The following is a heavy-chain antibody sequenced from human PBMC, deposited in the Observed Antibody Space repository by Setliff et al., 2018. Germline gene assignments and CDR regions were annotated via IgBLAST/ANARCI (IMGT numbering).Heavy chain of an antibody. CDR3: ARDLYSSSSGGFYYYYYYMDV. Sequence: SETLSLTCAVSGYSISSGSYYWSWIRQPAGKGLEWIGRIYTSGSTNYNPSLKSRVTISVDRSKNQFSLKLSSVIAADTAVYYCARDLYSSSSGGFYYYYYYMDVWGKGTTVTVSS. CDR1: GYSISSGSYY. CDR2: IYTSGST. J-gene: IGHJ6*03. D-gene: IGHD6-6*01. V-gene: IGHV4-61*02.